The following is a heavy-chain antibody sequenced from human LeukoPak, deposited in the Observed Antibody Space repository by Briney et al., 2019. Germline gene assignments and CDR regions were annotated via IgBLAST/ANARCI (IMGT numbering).Heavy chain of an antibody. J-gene: IGHJ6*02. CDR3: AKSTKSNYGMDV. V-gene: IGHV3-30*18. CDR2: ISYDGSNK. CDR1: GFTLSSYE. Sequence: GGSLRLPCAASGFTLSSYEMNGVRQAPGKALEWGAVISYDGSNKYYADSVKDRFTISRDNYKNTLYLQMNSLRAEDTAVYYCAKSTKSNYGMDVWGQGTTVTVSS.